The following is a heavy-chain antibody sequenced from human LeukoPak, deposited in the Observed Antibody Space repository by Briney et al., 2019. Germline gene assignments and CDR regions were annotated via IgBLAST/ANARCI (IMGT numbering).Heavy chain of an antibody. J-gene: IGHJ4*02. V-gene: IGHV7-4-1*02. CDR2: INTNTGNP. CDR1: GYTFTDYA. Sequence: ASVKVSCKASGYTFTDYAINWVRQAPGQGLEWMGWINTNTGNPTYAQGFTGRFVFSLDTSVSTAYLQISSLKAEDTAVYYCAREDFHFDSSGYYSAPYFDYWGQGSLVTVSS. CDR3: AREDFHFDSSGYYSAPYFDY. D-gene: IGHD3-22*01.